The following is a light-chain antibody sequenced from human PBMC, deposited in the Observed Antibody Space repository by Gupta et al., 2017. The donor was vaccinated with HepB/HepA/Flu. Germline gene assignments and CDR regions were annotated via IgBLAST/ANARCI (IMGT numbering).Light chain of an antibody. Sequence: DIQMTQSPSSLSASVGDRVTITCQASQDISNYLNWYQQKPGKAPKLLIYDASNLETGVTSRFSGSGSGKDFTFTISSPQPEDIENYYWQQDDNLLTFGGGTXVEIK. CDR2: DAS. V-gene: IGKV1-33*01. CDR3: QQDDNLLT. CDR1: QDISNY. J-gene: IGKJ4*01.